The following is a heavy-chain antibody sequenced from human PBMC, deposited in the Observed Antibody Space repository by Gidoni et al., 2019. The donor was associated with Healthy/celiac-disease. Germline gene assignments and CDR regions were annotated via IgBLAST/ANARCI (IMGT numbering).Heavy chain of an antibody. CDR2: ISSSSSYI. CDR1: GFTFSSYS. J-gene: IGHJ6*02. D-gene: IGHD3-3*01. V-gene: IGHV3-21*01. CDR3: ARDSDFWSGYLPYYYYYGMDV. Sequence: EVQLVESGGGLVKPGGSLRLSCAASGFTFSSYSLNWVRQAPGKGLELVSSISSSSSYIYYADSVKGRFTISRDNAKNSLYLQMNSLRAEDTAVYYCARDSDFWSGYLPYYYYYGMDVWGQGTTVTVSS.